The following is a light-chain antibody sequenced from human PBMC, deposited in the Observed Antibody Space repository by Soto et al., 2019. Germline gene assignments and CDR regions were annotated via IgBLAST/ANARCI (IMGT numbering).Light chain of an antibody. CDR3: QESYSHSRT. CDR2: AAS. Sequence: DIQMTQSPSSLSASVGDRVTITCRASQSINTYLNWYQQKPGKPPKLLIYAASSLQSGVPSRFSGSGSGTDFTLTIGSLQPEDFATYYCQESYSHSRTFGPGTKSGY. CDR1: QSINTY. J-gene: IGKJ3*01. V-gene: IGKV1-39*01.